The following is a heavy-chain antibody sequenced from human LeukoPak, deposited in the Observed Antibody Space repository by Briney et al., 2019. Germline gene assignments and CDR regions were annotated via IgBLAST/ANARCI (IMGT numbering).Heavy chain of an antibody. CDR2: INAGNGNT. Sequence: GESLKISCKGSGYTFTSYWIAWVRPAPGQRLEWMGWINAGNGNTKYSQEFQGRVTITRDTSESTAYMELSSLRSEDMAVYYCAIDLFGAYGDYVGYWGQGTLVTVSS. D-gene: IGHD4-17*01. CDR1: GYTFTSYW. V-gene: IGHV1-3*03. J-gene: IGHJ4*02. CDR3: AIDLFGAYGDYVGY.